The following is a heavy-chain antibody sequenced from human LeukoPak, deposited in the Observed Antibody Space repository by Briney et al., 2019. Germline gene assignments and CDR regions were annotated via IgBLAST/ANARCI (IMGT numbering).Heavy chain of an antibody. CDR3: ARKVKRPHCYDGRDNWFDP. CDR1: GGSFSGYY. CDR2: INHSGST. J-gene: IGHJ5*02. Sequence: SETLSLTCAVYGGSFSGYYWSWIRQPPGKGLEWIGEINHSGSTNYNPSLKSRVTISVDTSKNQFSLKLSSVTAADTAVYYCARKVKRPHCYDGRDNWFDPWGQGTLVTVSS. D-gene: IGHD3-22*01. V-gene: IGHV4-34*01.